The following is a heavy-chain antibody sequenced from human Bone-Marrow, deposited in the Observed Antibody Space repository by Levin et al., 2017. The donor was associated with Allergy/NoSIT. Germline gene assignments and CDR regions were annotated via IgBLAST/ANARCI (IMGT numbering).Heavy chain of an antibody. Sequence: TSETLSLTCAVSNYSISSGFHWGWIRQPPGKGLEWIGSIDQSGNTYYSPSLKSRVTISVDTSKNQFSLRLTSVSAADTAVYYCARTLGYCSGDGCYYYFDYWGQGTLVTVSA. D-gene: IGHD2-15*01. J-gene: IGHJ4*02. CDR1: NYSISSGFH. V-gene: IGHV4-38-2*01. CDR3: ARTLGYCSGDGCYYYFDY. CDR2: IDQSGNT.